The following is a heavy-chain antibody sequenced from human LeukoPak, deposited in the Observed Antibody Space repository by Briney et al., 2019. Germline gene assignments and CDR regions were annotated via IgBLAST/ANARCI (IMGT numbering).Heavy chain of an antibody. CDR2: IIPIFGTA. J-gene: IGHJ4*02. Sequence: SVKVSCKASGGTFSSYAISWVRRAPGQGLEWMGGIIPIFGTANYAQKFQGRVTITADKSTSTAYMELRSLRSDDTAVYYCARGTGYPYYFDYWGQGTLVTVSS. D-gene: IGHD3/OR15-3a*01. CDR3: ARGTGYPYYFDY. V-gene: IGHV1-69*06. CDR1: GGTFSSYA.